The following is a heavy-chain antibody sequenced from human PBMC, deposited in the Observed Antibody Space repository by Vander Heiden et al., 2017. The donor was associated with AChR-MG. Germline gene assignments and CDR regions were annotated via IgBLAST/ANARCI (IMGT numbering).Heavy chain of an antibody. CDR1: GGTFSSYA. V-gene: IGHV1-69*01. J-gene: IGHJ6*03. CDR3: AREGLGAGRPRMVGYYYYMDV. CDR2: IIPIFGTA. D-gene: IGHD6-6*01. Sequence: QVQLVQSGAEVKKPGSSVKGFCKASGGTFSSYAISWVRQAPGQGLEWMGGIIPIFGTANYAQKFQGRVTISADESTSTAYMELSSLRSEDTAVHYCAREGLGAGRPRMVGYYYYMDVWVNGPTVTVAS.